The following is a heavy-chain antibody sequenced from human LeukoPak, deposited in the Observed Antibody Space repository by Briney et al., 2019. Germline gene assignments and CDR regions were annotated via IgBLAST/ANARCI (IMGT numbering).Heavy chain of an antibody. V-gene: IGHV3-7*01. D-gene: IGHD3-16*02. CDR2: INHNGNVN. J-gene: IGHJ4*02. CDR1: GFTFSSYW. CDR3: ARGTAGYHSSYFDY. Sequence: GGSLRLSCAASGFTFSSYWMNWARQAPGEGLEWVASINHNGNVNYYVDSVKGRFTISRDNAENTLYLQMNSLRAEDTAVYYCARGTAGYHSSYFDYWGQGTLVTVSS.